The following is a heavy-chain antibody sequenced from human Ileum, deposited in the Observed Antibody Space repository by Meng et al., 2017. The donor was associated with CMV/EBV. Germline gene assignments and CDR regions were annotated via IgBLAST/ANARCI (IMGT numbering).Heavy chain of an antibody. V-gene: IGHV3-30*04. D-gene: IGHD2-2*02. Sequence: GGSLRLSCAASGFTFSSYAMHWVRQAPGKGLEWVAVISYDGRNEHYADSVKGRLTISRDNSKNTLYLQMNSLRAEDTAVYYCARVSGYCSSTSCYTFLGWFDPWGQGTLVTVSS. CDR2: ISYDGRNE. CDR3: ARVSGYCSSTSCYTFLGWFDP. J-gene: IGHJ5*02. CDR1: GFTFSSYA.